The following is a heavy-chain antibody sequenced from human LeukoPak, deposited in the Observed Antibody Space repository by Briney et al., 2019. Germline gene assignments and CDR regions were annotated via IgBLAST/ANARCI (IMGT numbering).Heavy chain of an antibody. Sequence: PGGSLRLSCAASGFTFSSYGMHWVRQAPGKGLEWVAVISYDGSNKYYADSVKGRFTISRDNSKNTLYLQMNSLRAEDTAVYYCAKDRRAVVAAIPGMDVWGQGTTVTVSS. CDR3: AKDRRAVVAAIPGMDV. D-gene: IGHD2-15*01. CDR2: ISYDGSNK. J-gene: IGHJ6*02. CDR1: GFTFSSYG. V-gene: IGHV3-30*18.